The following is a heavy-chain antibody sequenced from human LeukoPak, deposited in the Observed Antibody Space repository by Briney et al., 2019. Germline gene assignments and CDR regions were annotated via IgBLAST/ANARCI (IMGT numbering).Heavy chain of an antibody. J-gene: IGHJ4*02. Sequence: PGGSLRLSCAASGFSFSSYWMTWVRQAPGKGLEWVANIKPDGSEKKYVDSVKGRFTISRDNAKNSLYLQMDSLSAEDTAVYYCARYNYHASSGHLYWGQGTLVTVSS. CDR1: GFSFSSYW. CDR2: IKPDGSEK. CDR3: ARYNYHASSGHLY. D-gene: IGHD3-22*01. V-gene: IGHV3-7*01.